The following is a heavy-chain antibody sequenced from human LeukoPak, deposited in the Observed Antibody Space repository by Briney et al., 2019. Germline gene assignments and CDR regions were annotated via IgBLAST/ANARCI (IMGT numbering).Heavy chain of an antibody. J-gene: IGHJ4*02. CDR1: GYTFTNYA. CDR3: ARASVSSSFVYWESAYFDF. CDR2: INGGSGNT. Sequence: ASAKVSCKASGYTFTNYAIHWVRQAPGQRLEWMGWINGGSGNTKYSQNFQGRVTITRDTSASTAYMELSSLRSEDMAVYYCARASVSSSFVYWESAYFDFWGQGTLVTVSS. V-gene: IGHV1-3*01. D-gene: IGHD6-6*01.